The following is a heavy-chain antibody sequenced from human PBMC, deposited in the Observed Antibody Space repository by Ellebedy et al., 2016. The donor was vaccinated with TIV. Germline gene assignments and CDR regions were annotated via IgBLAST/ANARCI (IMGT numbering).Heavy chain of an antibody. CDR1: GGSISSSTYY. CDR3: ARHKIYCDGDTCYFPGVNGMDV. J-gene: IGHJ6*02. V-gene: IGHV4-39*01. D-gene: IGHD2-21*01. Sequence: MPSETLSLTCTVSGGSISSSTYYWGWIRQPPGKGLEWIGSIYYSGRTYYNPSLKSRVTMSVDTSKSQFSLKLSSVTAADTAIYYCARHKIYCDGDTCYFPGVNGMDVWGHGTTVTVSS. CDR2: IYYSGRT.